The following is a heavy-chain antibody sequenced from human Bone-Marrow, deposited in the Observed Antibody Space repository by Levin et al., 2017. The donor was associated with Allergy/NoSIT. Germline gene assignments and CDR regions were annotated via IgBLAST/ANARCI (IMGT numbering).Heavy chain of an antibody. Sequence: ASVKVSCKASGYTFTGYYMHWVRQAPGQGLEWMGRINPNSGGTNYAQKFQGRVTMTRDTSISTAYMELSRLRSDDTAVYYCAYDLYYYYYMDVWGKGTTVTVSS. CDR2: INPNSGGT. J-gene: IGHJ6*03. CDR1: GYTFTGYY. CDR3: AYDLYYYYYMDV. D-gene: IGHD5-12*01. V-gene: IGHV1-2*06.